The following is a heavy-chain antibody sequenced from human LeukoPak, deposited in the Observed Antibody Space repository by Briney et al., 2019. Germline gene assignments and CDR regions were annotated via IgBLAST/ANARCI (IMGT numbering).Heavy chain of an antibody. CDR2: IYYTGTT. J-gene: IGHJ4*02. V-gene: IGHV4-39*01. CDR3: ARASGFQLLYYFDY. CDR1: GGSLATTIYY. D-gene: IGHD2-2*01. Sequence: SETLSLTCTLSGGSLATTIYYWGWIRQPPRKGLEWIGSIYYTGTTYYNPSLKSPVTISVDTSKNQFSLKVNSVTAADTAVYYCARASGFQLLYYFDYWGQGTLVTVSS.